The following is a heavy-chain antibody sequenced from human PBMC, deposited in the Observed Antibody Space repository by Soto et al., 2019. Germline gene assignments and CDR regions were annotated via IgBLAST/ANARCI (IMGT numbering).Heavy chain of an antibody. V-gene: IGHV5-10-1*01. Sequence: GESLKISCKGSGYSFTSYWIGWVRQMPGKGLEWMGRIDPSDSYTNYSPSFQGHVTISADKSISTAYLQWSSLKASDTAMYYCARVHYYYYGMDVWGQGTTVTVSS. J-gene: IGHJ6*02. CDR2: IDPSDSYT. D-gene: IGHD3-10*01. CDR3: ARVHYYYYGMDV. CDR1: GYSFTSYW.